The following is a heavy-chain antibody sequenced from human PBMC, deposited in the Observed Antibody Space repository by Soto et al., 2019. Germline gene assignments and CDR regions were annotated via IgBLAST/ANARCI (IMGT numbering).Heavy chain of an antibody. CDR3: ARTSVWSGLTNFYGMDV. CDR1: GGSISSYD. V-gene: IGHV4-59*01. D-gene: IGHD3-3*01. Sequence: PSDTLSLTCTVSGGSISSYDWSWILQPPGKGLEWIGYSYYSGSTSYTPSLKSRVTISVDTSKNQFSLKLSSVTAANTAVYYCARTSVWSGLTNFYGMDVWGQGTTVTVSS. J-gene: IGHJ6*02. CDR2: SYYSGST.